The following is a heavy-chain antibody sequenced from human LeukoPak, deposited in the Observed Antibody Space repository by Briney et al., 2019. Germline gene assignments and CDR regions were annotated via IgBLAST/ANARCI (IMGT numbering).Heavy chain of an antibody. CDR1: GGSISSYY. CDR2: IYYSGST. V-gene: IGHV4-59*01. D-gene: IGHD6-19*01. J-gene: IGHJ4*02. Sequence: SETLSLTCTVSGGSISSYYWSWIRQPPGKGLEWIGYIYYSGSTNYNPSLKSRVTISVDTSKNQFSLKLSSVTAADTAVYYCARLNQWLVPGYWGQGTLVTVSS. CDR3: ARLNQWLVPGY.